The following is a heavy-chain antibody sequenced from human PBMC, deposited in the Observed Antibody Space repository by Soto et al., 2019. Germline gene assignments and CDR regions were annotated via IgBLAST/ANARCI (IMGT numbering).Heavy chain of an antibody. CDR3: ARGAFCGGAPGCRDMDV. J-gene: IGHJ6*02. Sequence: QIQLVQSGGEVKKPGASVEVSCKSSGYKFISHSITWVRQAPGQGLEWMGRISAYNGNTNYAQKLQGRVTMTTDTSTNTAYMELRSLRSDDTAVYYCARGAFCGGAPGCRDMDVWGQGTTVTVSS. V-gene: IGHV1-18*01. CDR2: ISAYNGNT. D-gene: IGHD2-21*01. CDR1: GYKFISHS.